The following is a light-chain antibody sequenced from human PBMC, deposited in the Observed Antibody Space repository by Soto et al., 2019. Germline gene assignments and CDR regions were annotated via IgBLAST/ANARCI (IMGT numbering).Light chain of an antibody. CDR1: QTVGDN. Sequence: EIILTQSPDTLSLSPGERATLSCRASQTVGDNVAWYRQKPGQPPSLLIYGASTRAPGVPARFSGSGSGTDFILTISSLQSEDFGFYYCQQYNNWPLGTFGQGTKVDIK. CDR2: GAS. J-gene: IGKJ1*01. CDR3: QQYNNWPLGT. V-gene: IGKV3-15*01.